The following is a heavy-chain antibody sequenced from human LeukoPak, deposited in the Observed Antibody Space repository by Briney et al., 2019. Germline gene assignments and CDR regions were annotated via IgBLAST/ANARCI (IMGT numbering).Heavy chain of an antibody. J-gene: IGHJ4*02. CDR1: GFTFNNYW. CDR3: ARDGGYSTNFDY. Sequence: PGGSLRLSCAASGFTFNNYWMTWVRQAPGKGLEWVANIKQDGSEKYYVDSVKGRFTISRDNAKNSLYLQMNSLRGEDTALYYCARDGGYSTNFDYWGQGTLVTVSS. D-gene: IGHD1-26*01. CDR2: IKQDGSEK. V-gene: IGHV3-7*01.